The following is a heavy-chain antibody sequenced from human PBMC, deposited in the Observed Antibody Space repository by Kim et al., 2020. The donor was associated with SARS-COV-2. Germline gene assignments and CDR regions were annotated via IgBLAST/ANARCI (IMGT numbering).Heavy chain of an antibody. CDR3: ARVNTQYCSSTSCLQNYYYYGMDV. V-gene: IGHV1-69*13. CDR2: IIPIFGAP. CDR1: GGSFSTYA. J-gene: IGHJ6*02. Sequence: SVKVSCKASGGSFSTYAISWVRQAPGQGLEWMGVIIPIFGAPNYAQKFQGRVTITADESTSTAYMELSSLRSEDTAVYYCARVNTQYCSSTSCLQNYYYYGMDVWGQGTTVTVSS. D-gene: IGHD2-2*01.